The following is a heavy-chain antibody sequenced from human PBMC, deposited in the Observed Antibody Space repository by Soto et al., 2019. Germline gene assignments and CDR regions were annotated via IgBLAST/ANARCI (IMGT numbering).Heavy chain of an antibody. CDR2: IKQDGSEK. CDR3: ARDHSGSYPDAFDI. CDR1: GFTFSSYW. Sequence: LRLSCAASGFTFSSYWMSWVRQAPGKGLEWVANIKQDGSEKYYVDSVKGRFTISRDNAKNSLYLQMNSLRAEDTAVYYCARDHSGSYPDAFDIWGQGTMVTVSS. D-gene: IGHD1-26*01. J-gene: IGHJ3*02. V-gene: IGHV3-7*03.